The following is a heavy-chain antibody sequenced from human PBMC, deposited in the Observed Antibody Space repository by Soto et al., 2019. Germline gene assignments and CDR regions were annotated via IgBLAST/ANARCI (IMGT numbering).Heavy chain of an antibody. CDR1: GGTFSSYA. V-gene: IGHV1-69*13. D-gene: IGHD3-3*01. CDR3: ARGVTIFGVARYYYGMDV. CDR2: IIPIFGTA. Sequence: SVKVSCKASGGTFSSYAISLVRQAPGQGLEWMGGIIPIFGTANYAQKFQGRVTITADESTSTAYMELSSLRSEDTAVYYCARGVTIFGVARYYYGMDVWVQGTTVTVSS. J-gene: IGHJ6*02.